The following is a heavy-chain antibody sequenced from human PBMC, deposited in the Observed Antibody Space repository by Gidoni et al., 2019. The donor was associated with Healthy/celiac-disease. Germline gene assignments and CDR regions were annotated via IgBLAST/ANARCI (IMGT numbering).Heavy chain of an antibody. Sequence: EVQLVESGGGLVQPGGSLRLSCAASGFTFSSSEMNWVRQAPGKGLEWVSYISSSGSTIYYADSVKGRFTISRDNAKNSLYLQMNSLRAEDTAVYYCARDRYYYDSSGSQRDAFDIWGQGTMVTVSS. CDR1: GFTFSSSE. J-gene: IGHJ3*02. D-gene: IGHD3-22*01. CDR3: ARDRYYYDSSGSQRDAFDI. V-gene: IGHV3-48*03. CDR2: ISSSGSTI.